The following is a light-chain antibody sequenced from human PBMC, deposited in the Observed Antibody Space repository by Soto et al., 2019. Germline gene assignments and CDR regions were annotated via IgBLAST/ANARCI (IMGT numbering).Light chain of an antibody. CDR3: QQYSSPPWT. Sequence: DIQMTQSPSTLSASVGDSVTITCRASQSISSWLAWYQQKPGKGPKLLIYEASNLQGGGPSRFSGGGSGTEFALTITNLQPHDSATYYCQQYSSPPWTFVQGTKVEIK. CDR1: QSISSW. J-gene: IGKJ1*01. CDR2: EAS. V-gene: IGKV1-5*03.